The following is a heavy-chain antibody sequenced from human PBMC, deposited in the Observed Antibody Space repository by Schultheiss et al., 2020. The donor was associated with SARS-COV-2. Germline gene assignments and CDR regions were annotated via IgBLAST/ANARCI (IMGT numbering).Heavy chain of an antibody. J-gene: IGHJ5*02. CDR1: GYSISSGYY. CDR3: ARMWFGDLTLDP. V-gene: IGHV4-38-2*01. CDR2: IYHTGST. D-gene: IGHD3-10*01. Sequence: SETLSLTCAVSGYSISSGYYWGWIRQSPGKGLEWIGSIYHTGSTYYNPSLKSRVTISVDTSKNQFSLKLSSVTAADTAVYYCARMWFGDLTLDPWGQGTLVTVSS.